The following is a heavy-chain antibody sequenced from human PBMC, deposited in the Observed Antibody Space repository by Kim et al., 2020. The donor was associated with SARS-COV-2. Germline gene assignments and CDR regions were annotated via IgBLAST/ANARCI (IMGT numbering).Heavy chain of an antibody. V-gene: IGHV2-5*02. CDR2: IYWDDDK. CDR3: AHRRIVVVPAAMREHNWFDP. CDR1: GFSLSTSGVG. D-gene: IGHD2-2*01. Sequence: SGPTLVKPPQTLTLTCTFSGFSLSTSGVGVGWIRPPPGKALEWLALIYWDDDKRYSPSLKSRLTITKDTSKNQVVLTMTNMDPVDTATYYCAHRRIVVVPAAMREHNWFDPWGQGTLVTVSS. J-gene: IGHJ5*02.